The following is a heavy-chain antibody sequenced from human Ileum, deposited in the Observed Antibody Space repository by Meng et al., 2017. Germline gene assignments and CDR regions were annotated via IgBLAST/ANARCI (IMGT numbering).Heavy chain of an antibody. CDR2: INKDGTEE. CDR3: ATKADPGHGMAV. CDR1: GFSFSSFW. J-gene: IGHJ6*02. Sequence: GESLKISCVASGFSFSSFWMAWVRQAPGKGLEWVGNINKDGTEENYVESVKGRFTTSRDNAKSSLHLQMNSLRAEDTAVYYCATKADPGHGMAVWGHGTTVTVSS. V-gene: IGHV3-7*01.